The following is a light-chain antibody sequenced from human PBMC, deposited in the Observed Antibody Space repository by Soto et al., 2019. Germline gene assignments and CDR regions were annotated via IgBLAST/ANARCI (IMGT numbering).Light chain of an antibody. CDR2: SAS. V-gene: IGKV1-27*01. Sequence: DVQMTQSPSSLSASVGDTVTIACRTSQGVRTDLVWYQQKPGKAPKLLIYSASALQWGVSSRFSGSGSGTDFTLTISNLQPEDVATYYGPKHDSFPWTFGQGTKVEIK. J-gene: IGKJ1*01. CDR3: PKHDSFPWT. CDR1: QGVRTD.